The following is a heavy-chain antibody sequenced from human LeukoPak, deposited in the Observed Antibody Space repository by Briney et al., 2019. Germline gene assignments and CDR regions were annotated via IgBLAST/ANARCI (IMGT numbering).Heavy chain of an antibody. Sequence: GGSLRLSCAASGFTFNSYSMGWVRQAPGKGLEWVSALRGSGGSTYYADSVKGRFTISRDNSKNTLYLQMNNLRAEDTALYYCAKYGSGWTLYFYYYMDVWGKGTTVTVSS. V-gene: IGHV3-23*01. CDR2: LRGSGGST. CDR3: AKYGSGWTLYFYYYMDV. D-gene: IGHD6-19*01. CDR1: GFTFNSYS. J-gene: IGHJ6*03.